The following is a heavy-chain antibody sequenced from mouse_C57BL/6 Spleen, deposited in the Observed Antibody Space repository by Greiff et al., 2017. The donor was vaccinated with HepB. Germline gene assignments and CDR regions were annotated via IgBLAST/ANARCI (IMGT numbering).Heavy chain of an antibody. J-gene: IGHJ2*01. Sequence: QVHVKQSGPELVKPGASVKLSCKASGYTFTSYDINWVKQRPGQGLEWIGWIYPRDGSTKYNEKFKGKATLTVDTSSSTAYMELHSLTSEDSAVYFCARHPWFDYWGQGTTLTVSS. CDR2: IYPRDGST. V-gene: IGHV1-85*01. CDR3: ARHPWFDY. CDR1: GYTFTSYD.